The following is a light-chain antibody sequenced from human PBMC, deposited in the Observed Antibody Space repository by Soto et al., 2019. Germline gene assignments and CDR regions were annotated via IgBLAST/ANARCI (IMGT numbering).Light chain of an antibody. CDR1: QSISDW. Sequence: DIQMTQSPSTLSASVGDRVTITCRASQSISDWLAWYQRKPGKAPKLLIYDASTLQSGVPSRFSGSGSGTEFTLTISSLQPDDFATYYCQEYKSATFGQGTKLEIE. V-gene: IGKV1-5*01. CDR2: DAS. J-gene: IGKJ2*01. CDR3: QEYKSAT.